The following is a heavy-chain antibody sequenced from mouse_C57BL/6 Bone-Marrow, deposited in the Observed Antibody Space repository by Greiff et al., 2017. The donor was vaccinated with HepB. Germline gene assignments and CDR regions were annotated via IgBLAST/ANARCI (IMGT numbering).Heavy chain of an antibody. CDR1: GFNIKDDY. J-gene: IGHJ2*01. V-gene: IGHV14-4*01. CDR2: IDPENGDT. Sequence: EVQLQQSGAELVRPGASVKLSCTASGFNIKDDYMHWVKQRPEQGLEWIGWIDPENGDTEYASKFQGKATITADTSSNTAYLQLSSLTSEDTAVYYCTTRGGDYWGDYWGQGTTLTVSS. CDR3: TTRGGDYWGDY. D-gene: IGHD2-13*01.